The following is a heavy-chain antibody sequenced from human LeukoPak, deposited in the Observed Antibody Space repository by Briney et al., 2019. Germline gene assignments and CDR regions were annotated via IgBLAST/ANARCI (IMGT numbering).Heavy chain of an antibody. Sequence: SETLSLTCTVSGGSISSSSYYWGWIRQPPGKGLEWIGSIYHSGSTNYNPSLKSRVTISVDKSKNQFSLKLSSVTAADTAVYYCARYYYDMNGAGSWYFDLWGRGTLVTVSS. CDR1: GGSISSSSYY. D-gene: IGHD3-22*01. V-gene: IGHV4-39*07. J-gene: IGHJ2*01. CDR2: IYHSGST. CDR3: ARYYYDMNGAGSWYFDL.